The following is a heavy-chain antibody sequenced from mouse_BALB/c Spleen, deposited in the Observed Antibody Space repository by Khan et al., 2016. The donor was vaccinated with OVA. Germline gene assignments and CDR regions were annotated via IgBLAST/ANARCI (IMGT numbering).Heavy chain of an antibody. Sequence: VQLQQSGTVLARPGASVKMSCKASGYTFTSYWMHWVKQRPGQGLEWIGDIYPGNTDTNYNQKFKGKAKLTAVTSTSTAYMELSSLTNEDSAVFYSTRRNWDVAGFAYWGQGTLVTVSA. V-gene: IGHV1-5*01. CDR3: TRRNWDVAGFAY. D-gene: IGHD4-1*01. J-gene: IGHJ3*01. CDR2: IYPGNTDT. CDR1: GYTFTSYW.